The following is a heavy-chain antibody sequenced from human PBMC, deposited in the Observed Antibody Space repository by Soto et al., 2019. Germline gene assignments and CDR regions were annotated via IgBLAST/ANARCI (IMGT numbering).Heavy chain of an antibody. CDR2: MNPNSGNT. V-gene: IGHV1-8*01. J-gene: IGHJ4*02. Sequence: ASVKVSCKASGYTFTSYDINWVRQATGQGLEWMGWMNPNSGNTGYAQKFQGRVTMTRNTSISTAYMELSSLRSEDTAVYYCACYRHGWQPLYYWGRGSLVPVSS. CDR3: ACYRHGWQPLYY. D-gene: IGHD3-10*01. CDR1: GYTFTSYD.